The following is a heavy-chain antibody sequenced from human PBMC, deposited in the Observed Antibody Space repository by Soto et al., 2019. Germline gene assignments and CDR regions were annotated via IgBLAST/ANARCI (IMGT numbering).Heavy chain of an antibody. CDR3: ARLVGDTVLRYFDWLSPWGFDY. CDR2: IYYSGST. D-gene: IGHD3-9*01. CDR1: GGSISSSSYY. J-gene: IGHJ4*02. Sequence: SETLSLTCTVSGGSISSSSYYWGWIRQPPGKGLEWIGSIYYSGSTYYNPSLKSRVTISVDTSKNQFSLKLSSVTAADTAVYYCARLVGDTVLRYFDWLSPWGFDYWGQGTLVTVSS. V-gene: IGHV4-39*07.